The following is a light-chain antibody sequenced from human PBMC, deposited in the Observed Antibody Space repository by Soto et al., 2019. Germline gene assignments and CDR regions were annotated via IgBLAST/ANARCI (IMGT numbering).Light chain of an antibody. CDR1: QGINTY. V-gene: IGKV1-39*01. CDR3: QQSYSTTWK. CDR2: AAS. Sequence: DIQMTQSPSSLSASVGDRVTITCRASQGINTYLNWYQQKPGKAPKLLIYAASSLQSGVPSRFSGSGSETDFTLTISSLQPEDFATYSCQQSYSTTWKFGQGTKV. J-gene: IGKJ1*01.